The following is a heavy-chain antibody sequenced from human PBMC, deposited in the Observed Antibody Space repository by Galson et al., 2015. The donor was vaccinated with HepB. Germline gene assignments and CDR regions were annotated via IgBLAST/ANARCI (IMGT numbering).Heavy chain of an antibody. CDR3: APEGDYYYGMDV. CDR1: GFTFSNYA. D-gene: IGHD1-26*01. V-gene: IGHV3-48*03. J-gene: IGHJ6*02. Sequence: SLRLSCAASGFTFSNYAISWVRQAPGKGLEWVSYISSSGSTIYYADSVKGRFTISRDNAKNSLYLQMNSLRAEDTAVYYCAPEGDYYYGMDVWGQGTTVTVSS. CDR2: ISSSGSTI.